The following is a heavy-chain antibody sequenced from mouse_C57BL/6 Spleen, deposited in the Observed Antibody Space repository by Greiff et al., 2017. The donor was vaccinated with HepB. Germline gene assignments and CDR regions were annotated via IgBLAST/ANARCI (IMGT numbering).Heavy chain of an antibody. Sequence: VQLQQSGPELVKPGASVKIPCKASGYTFTDYNIDWVKQSHGKSLEWIGDINPNNGGTIYNQKFKGKATLTVDKSSNTAYMELRSLTSEDTAVYYCARSVTTWYWYFDDWGTGTTVTVSS. CDR1: GYTFTDYN. CDR3: ARSVTTWYWYFDD. J-gene: IGHJ1*03. D-gene: IGHD2-3*01. CDR2: INPNNGGT. V-gene: IGHV1-18*01.